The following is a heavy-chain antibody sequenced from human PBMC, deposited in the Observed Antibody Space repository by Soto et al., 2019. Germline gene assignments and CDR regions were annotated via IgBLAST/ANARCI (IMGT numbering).Heavy chain of an antibody. CDR3: ARSRPNYCSDPGY. Sequence: QVQLQQWGAGLLKPSETLSLTCAVYGGSFSGYYWSWIRQPPGKVLEWIGEINHSGSTNYLPPLTSLVTISVDTAKSQFSLKLSSVTAADTAVDYGARSRPNYCSDPGYWGQGTLVTLSS. CDR1: GGSFSGYY. CDR2: INHSGST. J-gene: IGHJ4*01. D-gene: IGHD1-7*01. V-gene: IGHV4-34*01.